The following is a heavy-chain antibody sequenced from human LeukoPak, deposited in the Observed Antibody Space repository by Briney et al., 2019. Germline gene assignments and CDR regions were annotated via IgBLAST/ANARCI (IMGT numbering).Heavy chain of an antibody. D-gene: IGHD1-26*01. J-gene: IGHJ4*02. V-gene: IGHV3-30*04. CDR1: GFTFSSYA. Sequence: GGSLRLSCVASGFTFSSYAMHWVRQAPGKGLEWVAVISYDGSNKYYADSVKGRFTISRDNSKNTLYLQMNSLRAEDTAVYYCATLYSGSYFPFDYWGQGTLVTVSS. CDR3: ATLYSGSYFPFDY. CDR2: ISYDGSNK.